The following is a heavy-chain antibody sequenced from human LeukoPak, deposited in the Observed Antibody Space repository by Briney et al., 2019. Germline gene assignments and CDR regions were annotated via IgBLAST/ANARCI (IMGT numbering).Heavy chain of an antibody. CDR2: INNSGTT. CDR1: GGSFSGYY. D-gene: IGHD3-10*01. J-gene: IGHJ4*02. V-gene: IGHV4-34*01. Sequence: SETLSLTCAVYGGSFSGYYWSWVRQPPGKGLECGGEINNSGTTNYNPSLKYRLTISVDTSKNQLSLRLSSVTAAETAVYRCARHGSGHYYCGEGTLVTVS. CDR3: ARHGSGHYY.